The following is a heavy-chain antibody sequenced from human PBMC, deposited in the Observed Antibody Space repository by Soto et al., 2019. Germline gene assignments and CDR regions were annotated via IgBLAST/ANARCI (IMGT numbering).Heavy chain of an antibody. J-gene: IGHJ6*02. CDR3: ARDLKVAGTNSFYYYGLDV. D-gene: IGHD6-19*01. CDR2: ISRSSRNI. CDR1: GFTFSNYT. V-gene: IGHV3-21*01. Sequence: EVQLVESGGGLVKPGGSLTLSCAASGFTFSNYTMNWVRQAPGKGLEWVSSISRSSRNIYYADSVKGRFTISRDNAKNALYLHMNSLRDGDTAVYYCARDLKVAGTNSFYYYGLDVWGQGPTVTVSS.